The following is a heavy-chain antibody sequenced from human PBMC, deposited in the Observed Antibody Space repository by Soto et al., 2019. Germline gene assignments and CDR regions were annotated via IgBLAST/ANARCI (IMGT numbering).Heavy chain of an antibody. Sequence: VSCTSSGGTFSIYAISWVRQAPGQGLEWMGGIIPIFGTANYAQKFQGRVTITADESTSTAYMELSSLRSEDTAVYYCAMVRGVIIFDYWGQGTLVTVSS. CDR1: GGTFSIYA. D-gene: IGHD3-10*01. CDR2: IIPIFGTA. CDR3: AMVRGVIIFDY. V-gene: IGHV1-69*01. J-gene: IGHJ4*02.